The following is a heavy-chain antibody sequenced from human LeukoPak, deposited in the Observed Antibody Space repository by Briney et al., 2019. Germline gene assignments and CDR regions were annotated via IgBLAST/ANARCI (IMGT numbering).Heavy chain of an antibody. Sequence: GGSLRLSCVTSGFTFSTYGMHWVRQAPGKGLEWVAVISFHGTDKKYADSVKGRFTISRDNSKNTLYLQMDSLRAEDTAVYYCASSLGYCSSTSCYSGMDVWGQGTTVTVSS. V-gene: IGHV3-30*12. CDR1: GFTFSTYG. D-gene: IGHD2-2*01. CDR3: ASSLGYCSSTSCYSGMDV. J-gene: IGHJ6*02. CDR2: ISFHGTDK.